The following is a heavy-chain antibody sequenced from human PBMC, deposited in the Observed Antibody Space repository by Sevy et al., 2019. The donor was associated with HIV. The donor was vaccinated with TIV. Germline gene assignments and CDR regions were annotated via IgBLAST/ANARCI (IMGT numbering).Heavy chain of an antibody. Sequence: GGSLRLSCAASGFTFSGSAMHWVRRASGKGLEWVGRIRSKANSYATAYAASVKGRFTISRDDSKNTAYLQMNSLKTDDTAVYYCTSEYSTSVCMDVWGKGTTVTVSS. CDR1: GFTFSGSA. D-gene: IGHD6-6*01. CDR3: TSEYSTSVCMDV. J-gene: IGHJ6*03. CDR2: IRSKANSYAT. V-gene: IGHV3-73*01.